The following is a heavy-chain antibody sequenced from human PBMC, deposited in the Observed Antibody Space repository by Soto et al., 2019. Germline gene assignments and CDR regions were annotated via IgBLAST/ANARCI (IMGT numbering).Heavy chain of an antibody. CDR1: GGTFSRYT. Sequence: QVQLVQSGAEVKKPGSSVKVSCKASGGTFSRYTITWVRQAPGQGLEWMGGITPMFGTPNYAQKFQGRVTITADASTSTAYKELSSRTTEDTALYYCARDGPLYDSSAYYYLYWGQGTLVTVSS. D-gene: IGHD3-22*01. CDR3: ARDGPLYDSSAYYYLY. J-gene: IGHJ4*02. V-gene: IGHV1-69*01. CDR2: ITPMFGTP.